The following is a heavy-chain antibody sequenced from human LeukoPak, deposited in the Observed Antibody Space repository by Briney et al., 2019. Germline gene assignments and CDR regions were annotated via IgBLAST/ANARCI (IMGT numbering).Heavy chain of an antibody. CDR1: GFTFSDYY. CDR3: ARDLWSGYPWSGYYGMDV. Sequence: PGGSLRLSCAASGFTFSDYYMSWIRQAPGKGLEWVANIKQDGSEKYYVDSVKGRFTISRDNAKNSLYLQMNSLRAEDTAVYYCARDLWSGYPWSGYYGMDVWGQGTTVTVSS. CDR2: IKQDGSEK. D-gene: IGHD3-3*01. J-gene: IGHJ6*02. V-gene: IGHV3-7*01.